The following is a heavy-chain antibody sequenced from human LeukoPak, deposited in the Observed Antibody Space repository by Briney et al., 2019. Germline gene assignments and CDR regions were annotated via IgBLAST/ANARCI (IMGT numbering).Heavy chain of an antibody. V-gene: IGHV1-69*06. CDR2: IIPIFGTA. D-gene: IGHD2-15*01. Sequence: SVKVSCKASGGTFSSYAISWVRQAPGQGLEWMGGIIPIFGTANYAQKFQGRVTITADKSTSTAYMELSSLRSEGTAAYYCARSREGYCSGGSCYSLDYWGQGTLVTVSS. J-gene: IGHJ4*02. CDR1: GGTFSSYA. CDR3: ARSREGYCSGGSCYSLDY.